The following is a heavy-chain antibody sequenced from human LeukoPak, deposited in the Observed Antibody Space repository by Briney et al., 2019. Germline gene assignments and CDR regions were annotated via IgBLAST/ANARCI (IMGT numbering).Heavy chain of an antibody. J-gene: IGHJ4*02. CDR1: GFSCSSFA. D-gene: IGHD5-18*01. V-gene: IGHV3-23*01. CDR2: ISGSGDST. CDR3: AKDWYSYGSTHFDY. Sequence: PGESLRLSCPASGFSCSSFAMSWVRQAPGQGLDWVSGISGSGDSTYYSDSVKGRFTISRDNSKNTLYLQMNSLRAEDSPVYYCAKDWYSYGSTHFDYSGQGTVVTVSS.